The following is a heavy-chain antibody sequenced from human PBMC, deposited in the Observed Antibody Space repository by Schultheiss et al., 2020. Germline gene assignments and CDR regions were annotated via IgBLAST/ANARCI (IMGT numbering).Heavy chain of an antibody. CDR1: GGSISSYY. V-gene: IGHV4-39*01. J-gene: IGHJ5*02. CDR3: ARHEYCSGGSCDRLDP. CDR2: IYYNGAT. D-gene: IGHD2-15*01. Sequence: SETLSLTCTVSGGSISSYYWGWIRQPPGKGLEWIGTIYYNGATCYNQYLKSRFTISVDTSKNQFSLKLSSVTAADTAIYYCARHEYCSGGSCDRLDPWGQGTRVTGS.